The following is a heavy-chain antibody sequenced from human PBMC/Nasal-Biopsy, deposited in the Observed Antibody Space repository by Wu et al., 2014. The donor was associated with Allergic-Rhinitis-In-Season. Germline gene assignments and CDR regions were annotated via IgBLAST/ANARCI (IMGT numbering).Heavy chain of an antibody. CDR1: DGSLSGYY. V-gene: IGHV4-34*01. CDR3: ARDPSLGMPNFFDY. D-gene: IGHD7-27*01. Sequence: TLSLTCSVYDGSLSGYYWSWIRQAPGKGLEWIGEINLGEGTTYNPSLKSRVTILLDTANNQFSLRLTSVTAADTAVYYCARDPSLGMPNFFDYWGQGMLVTVSS. J-gene: IGHJ4*02. CDR2: INLGEGT.